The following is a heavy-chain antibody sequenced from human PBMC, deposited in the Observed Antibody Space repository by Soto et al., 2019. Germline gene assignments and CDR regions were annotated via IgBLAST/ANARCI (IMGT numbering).Heavy chain of an antibody. D-gene: IGHD3-10*01. J-gene: IGHJ6*02. CDR2: INHSGST. V-gene: IGHV4-34*01. CDR3: ARDWRVRGVMLGYYYYGMDV. CDR1: GGSLSGYY. Sequence: SETLSRTSAGNGGSLSGYYWSWICQPPGKGLEWIGEINHSGSTNYNPSLKSRVTISVDTSKNQFSLKLSSVTAADTAVYYCARDWRVRGVMLGYYYYGMDVWGQGTTVTVSS.